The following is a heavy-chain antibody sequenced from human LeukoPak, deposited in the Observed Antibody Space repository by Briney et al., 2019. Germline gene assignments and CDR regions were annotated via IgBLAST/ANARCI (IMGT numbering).Heavy chain of an antibody. Sequence: ASVKVSCKASGGTFSSYAISWVRQAPGQGLEWMGGIIPIFGTANYAQKFQGRVTITADKSTSTAYMELSSLRSEDTAVYYCARDGKQLGYCSGGSCGAFDIWGQGTMVTVSS. V-gene: IGHV1-69*06. CDR1: GGTFSSYA. CDR2: IIPIFGTA. D-gene: IGHD2-15*01. CDR3: ARDGKQLGYCSGGSCGAFDI. J-gene: IGHJ3*02.